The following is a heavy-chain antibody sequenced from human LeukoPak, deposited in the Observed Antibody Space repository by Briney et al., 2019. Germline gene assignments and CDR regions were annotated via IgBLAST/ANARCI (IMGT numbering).Heavy chain of an antibody. J-gene: IGHJ6*02. V-gene: IGHV1-3*01. CDR2: INAGNGNS. CDR1: GYTFINYG. CDR3: ARVSSEFRGPPSYYYYGMDV. D-gene: IGHD6-13*01. Sequence: ASVKVSCKASGYTFINYGISWVRQAPGQGLEWMGWINAGNGNSKYSQKFQGRVTITRDTSASTAYMELSSLRSEDTAVYYCARVSSEFRGPPSYYYYGMDVWGQGTTVTVSS.